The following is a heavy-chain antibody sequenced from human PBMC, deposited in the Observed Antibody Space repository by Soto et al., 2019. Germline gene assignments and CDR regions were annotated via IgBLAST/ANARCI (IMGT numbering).Heavy chain of an antibody. CDR3: ASSVVGATGIDY. V-gene: IGHV4-59*01. J-gene: IGHJ4*02. CDR2: IYYSGST. Sequence: SETLSLTCTVSGGSISSYYWSWIRQPPGKGLEWIGYIYYSGSTNYNPSLKSRVTISVDTSKNQFSLKLSSVTAADTAVYYCASSVVGATGIDYWGQGTLVTVSS. D-gene: IGHD1-26*01. CDR1: GGSISSYY.